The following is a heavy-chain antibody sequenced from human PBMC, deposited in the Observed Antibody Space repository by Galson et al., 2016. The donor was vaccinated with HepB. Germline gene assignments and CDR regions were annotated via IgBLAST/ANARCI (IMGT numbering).Heavy chain of an antibody. D-gene: IGHD3-9*01. CDR2: IYHSGTT. V-gene: IGHV4-39*01. J-gene: IGHJ4*02. CDR3: ARFGPYDIMTGYYTSGFTDD. Sequence: SETLSLTCTVSGGSISSSTYYWGWIRQPPGKGLEWIGSIYHSGTTYYNPSLASRITISVDPSKNQSSLRLSSVTAADTAVYYCARFGPYDIMTGYYTSGFTDDWGQGALVSVSS. CDR1: GGSISSSTYY.